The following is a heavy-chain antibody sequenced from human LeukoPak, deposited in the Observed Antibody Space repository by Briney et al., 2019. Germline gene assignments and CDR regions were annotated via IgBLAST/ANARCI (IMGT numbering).Heavy chain of an antibody. Sequence: GGSLRPSCAVSGITLSNYGMSWVRQAPGKGLEWVAGISGSGGGTNYADSVKGRFTISRDNPKNTLYLQMNSLGAEDTAVYFCAKRGVVIRVILVGFHKEAYYFDSWGQGALVTVSS. V-gene: IGHV3-23*01. CDR2: ISGSGGGT. D-gene: IGHD3-22*01. CDR1: GITLSNYG. J-gene: IGHJ4*02. CDR3: AKRGVVIRVILVGFHKEAYYFDS.